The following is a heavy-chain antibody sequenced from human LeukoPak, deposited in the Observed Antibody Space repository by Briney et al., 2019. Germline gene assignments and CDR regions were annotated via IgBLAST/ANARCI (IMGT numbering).Heavy chain of an antibody. J-gene: IGHJ4*02. Sequence: SETLSLTCAVYGGSFSGYYWSWIRQPPGKGLEWIGEINHSGSTNCNPSLKSRVTISVDTSKNQFSLKLSSVTAADTAVYYCARGGYSYGFFSESRNFDYWGQGTLVTVSS. V-gene: IGHV4-34*01. CDR2: INHSGST. D-gene: IGHD5-18*01. CDR3: ARGGYSYGFFSESRNFDY. CDR1: GGSFSGYY.